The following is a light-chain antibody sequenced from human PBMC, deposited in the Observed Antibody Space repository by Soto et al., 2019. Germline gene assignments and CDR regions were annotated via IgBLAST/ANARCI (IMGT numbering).Light chain of an antibody. J-gene: IGKJ2*01. CDR3: QQYDNLPPGT. V-gene: IGKV1-33*01. CDR2: DAS. Sequence: IQLTQSPSSLSASVGDRVTITCRASQGISNYLNWYQQKPGKAPKLLIYDASNLETGVPSRFSGSGSGTDFTFTISSLQPEDIATYYCQQYDNLPPGTFGQGTKVDIK. CDR1: QGISNY.